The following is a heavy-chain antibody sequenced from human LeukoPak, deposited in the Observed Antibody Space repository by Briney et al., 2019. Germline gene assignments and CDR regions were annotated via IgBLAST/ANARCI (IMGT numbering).Heavy chain of an antibody. Sequence: ASVKVSCKASGGTFSSYAISWVRQAPGQGLEWMGWINPNSGGTNYAQKFQGRVTMTRDTSISTAYMELSRLRSDDTAVYYCASFRGVHDYWGQGTLVTVSS. J-gene: IGHJ4*02. CDR1: GGTFSSYA. CDR2: INPNSGGT. V-gene: IGHV1-2*02. CDR3: ASFRGVHDY. D-gene: IGHD3-10*01.